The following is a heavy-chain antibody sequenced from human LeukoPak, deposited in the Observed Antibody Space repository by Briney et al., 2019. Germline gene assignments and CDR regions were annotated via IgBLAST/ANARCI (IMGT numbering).Heavy chain of an antibody. D-gene: IGHD2-15*01. Sequence: ASVKVSCKASGHTFTSYGITWVRQAPGQGLEWMGWISAYNGNTKYAQKLQGRVTMTTDTSTSTAYMELRSLRSDDTAVYYCARDGRAYCSGGSCYDYWGKGTLVTVSS. V-gene: IGHV1-18*01. J-gene: IGHJ4*02. CDR3: ARDGRAYCSGGSCYDY. CDR2: ISAYNGNT. CDR1: GHTFTSYG.